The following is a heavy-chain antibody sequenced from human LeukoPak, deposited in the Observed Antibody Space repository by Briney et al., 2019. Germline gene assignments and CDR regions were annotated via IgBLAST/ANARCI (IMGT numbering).Heavy chain of an antibody. Sequence: ASVKVSCKASGYTFTGYYMHWVRQAPGQGLEWMGWINPNSGGTKYAQKFQGRVTMTRDTSINTAYMELSSLRSDDTAFYYCARDYTGDYNWFDPCGQGTLVTVSS. J-gene: IGHJ5*02. CDR3: ARDYTGDYNWFDP. D-gene: IGHD7-27*01. CDR2: INPNSGGT. CDR1: GYTFTGYY. V-gene: IGHV1-2*02.